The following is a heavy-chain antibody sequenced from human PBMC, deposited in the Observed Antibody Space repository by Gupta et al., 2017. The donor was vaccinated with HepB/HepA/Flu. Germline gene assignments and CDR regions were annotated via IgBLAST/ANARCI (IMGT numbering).Heavy chain of an antibody. CDR3: ARDSMLSGSWWQYYYMDV. D-gene: IGHD2-8*02. CDR1: GFTFSKFW. J-gene: IGHJ6*03. CDR2: IKEDGSQK. V-gene: IGHV3-7*01. Sequence: EVQLVESGGGSVQPGGSLRLSCTASGFTFSKFWRRWVRQAPGKGLEWVANIKEDGSQKSYVDSVKGRFIIFRDNAQNSLYLQVNSLRVEDSAVYYCARDSMLSGSWWQYYYMDVWGKGTTVTVTS.